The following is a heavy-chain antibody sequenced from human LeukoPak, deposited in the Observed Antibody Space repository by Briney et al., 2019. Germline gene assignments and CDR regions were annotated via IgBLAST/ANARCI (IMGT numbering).Heavy chain of an antibody. J-gene: IGHJ4*02. Sequence: SETLSLTCTEPGGSISSYFWSWIRQPARKGRGWIWRIYTSGGINYNPSLKSRVTMSVDTSKNQFSLKLSSVTAADTAVYYCARARISSSWTFDYWGQGTLVTVSS. D-gene: IGHD6-13*01. CDR2: IYTSGGI. CDR3: ARARISSSWTFDY. CDR1: GGSISSYF. V-gene: IGHV4-4*07.